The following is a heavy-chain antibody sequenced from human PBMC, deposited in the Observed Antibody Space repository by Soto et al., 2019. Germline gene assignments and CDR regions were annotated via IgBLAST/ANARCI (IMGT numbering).Heavy chain of an antibody. J-gene: IGHJ6*02. CDR2: INHSGST. Sequence: PSETLSLTCAVYGGSFSGYYWSWIRQPPGKGLEWIGEINHSGSTNYNPSLKSRVTISVDTLYLQMNSLRAEDTAVYYCARGGLQHALDVWGQGSTVTVSS. CDR3: ARGGLQHALDV. CDR1: GGSFSGYY. D-gene: IGHD2-21*01. V-gene: IGHV4-34*01.